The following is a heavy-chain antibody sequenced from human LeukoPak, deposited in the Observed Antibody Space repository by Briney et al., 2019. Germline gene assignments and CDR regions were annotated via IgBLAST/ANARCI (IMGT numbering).Heavy chain of an antibody. Sequence: MAGESLKISCKGSGYSFTSYWIGWVRQMPGKGLEWMGIIYPGDSDTRYSPSFQGQVTISADKSISTAYLQWSSLKASDTAMYYCARLNYYYDSSAYYYGYWGQGTLVTVSS. V-gene: IGHV5-51*01. CDR2: IYPGDSDT. CDR1: GYSFTSYW. J-gene: IGHJ4*02. D-gene: IGHD3-22*01. CDR3: ARLNYYYDSSAYYYGY.